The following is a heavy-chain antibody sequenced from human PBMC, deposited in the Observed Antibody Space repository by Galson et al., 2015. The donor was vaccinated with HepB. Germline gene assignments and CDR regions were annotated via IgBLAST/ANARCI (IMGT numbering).Heavy chain of an antibody. CDR3: ARFRPYTVAGTGFFDY. J-gene: IGHJ4*02. V-gene: IGHV3-7*01. Sequence: SLRLSCAASGFTFSSYWMSWVRQAPGKGLEWVANIKQDGSEKYYVDSVKGRFTISRDNAKNSLYLQMNSLRAEDTAVYYCARFRPYTVAGTGFFDYWGQETLVTVSS. CDR1: GFTFSSYW. CDR2: IKQDGSEK. D-gene: IGHD6-19*01.